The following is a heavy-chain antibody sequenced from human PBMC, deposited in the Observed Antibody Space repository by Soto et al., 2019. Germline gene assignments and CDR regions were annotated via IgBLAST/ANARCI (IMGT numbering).Heavy chain of an antibody. V-gene: IGHV1-8*01. D-gene: IGHD2-21*02. J-gene: IGHJ4*02. CDR2: MNPNSGNT. CDR1: GYSFTSYD. Sequence: ASVKVSCKASGYSFTSYDINWVRQATGQGLEWMGWMNPNSGNTDYAQKFQGRVTMTRNTSIRTAYMELSSLRSEDTAVYYCAATPYVTQAPLDYWGQGTLVTVS. CDR3: AATPYVTQAPLDY.